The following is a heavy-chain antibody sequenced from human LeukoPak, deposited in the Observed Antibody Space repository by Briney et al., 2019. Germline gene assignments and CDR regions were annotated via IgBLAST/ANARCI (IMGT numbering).Heavy chain of an antibody. D-gene: IGHD2-15*01. Sequence: GGSLRLSCAASGFTFSNYAMRWVRQAPGKGLEWVSAITGSGGSTYYADSVRDRFTISRDNSKNTLYLQMNSLRAGDTAVYCCAKGGALLVVVAAATNGFDPWGQGTLVTVSS. V-gene: IGHV3-23*01. CDR3: AKGGALLVVVAAATNGFDP. J-gene: IGHJ5*02. CDR1: GFTFSNYA. CDR2: ITGSGGST.